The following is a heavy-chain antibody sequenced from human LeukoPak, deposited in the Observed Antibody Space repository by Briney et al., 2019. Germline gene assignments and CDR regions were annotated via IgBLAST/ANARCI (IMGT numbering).Heavy chain of an antibody. CDR1: GFTFSTYA. CDR3: AKASWVSSADAVL. Sequence: GGSLRLSCAASGFTFSTYAMSWVRQAPARGLEWVSSLRGDGETFYADSVKGRFTLSRDHSRNTVYLQMNDLRVEDTAVYFCAKASWVSSADAVLWGRGTLVTVSS. V-gene: IGHV3-23*01. D-gene: IGHD3-16*01. CDR2: LRGDGET. J-gene: IGHJ4*02.